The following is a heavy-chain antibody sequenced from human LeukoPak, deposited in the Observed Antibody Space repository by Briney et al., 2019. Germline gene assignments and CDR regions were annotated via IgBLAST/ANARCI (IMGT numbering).Heavy chain of an antibody. J-gene: IGHJ4*02. Sequence: GGSLRLSCAASGFTISRYWKHWVRHAPGQGLVWVSRINEDGSVIASADSAKGRFTISRDNAKNTLYLQMSSLTAADNATYYCSRGLSGADDYGGQGTLVTVSS. CDR3: SRGLSGADDY. D-gene: IGHD7-27*01. CDR1: GFTISRYW. CDR2: INEDGSVI. V-gene: IGHV3-74*01.